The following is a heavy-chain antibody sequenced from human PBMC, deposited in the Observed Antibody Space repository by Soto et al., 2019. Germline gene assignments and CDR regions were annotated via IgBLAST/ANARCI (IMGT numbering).Heavy chain of an antibody. D-gene: IGHD2-15*01. J-gene: IGHJ4*02. CDR1: GYTFTSYY. CDR2: INPSGGST. CDR3: ATVYCSGGSCYGGYFDY. Sequence: QVQLVQSGAEVKKPGASVKVSCKASGYTFTSYYMHWVRQAPGQGLEGMGIINPSGGSTSYAQKFKGRVTMTRDKSTSTVYMELSSLRSEDTAVYYCATVYCSGGSCYGGYFDYWGQGTLVTVSS. V-gene: IGHV1-46*01.